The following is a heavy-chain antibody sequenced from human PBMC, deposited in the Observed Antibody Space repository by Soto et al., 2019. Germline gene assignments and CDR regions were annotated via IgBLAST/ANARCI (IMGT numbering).Heavy chain of an antibody. D-gene: IGHD4-17*01. CDR2: IKRDGSEK. J-gene: IGHJ4*02. Sequence: GSLRLSCTASGFMFGIYWMTWVRHVPGKGLQWVANIKRDGSEKYYVDFVKGRFTISRDNADNSVFLDMNNLRVDDTATYYCARVRATDYEIDYWGQGALVTVSS. V-gene: IGHV3-7*03. CDR1: GFMFGIYW. CDR3: ARVRATDYEIDY.